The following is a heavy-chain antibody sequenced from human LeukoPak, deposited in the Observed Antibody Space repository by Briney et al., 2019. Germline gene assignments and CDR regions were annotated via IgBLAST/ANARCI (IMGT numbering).Heavy chain of an antibody. Sequence: PGGSLRLSCAASGFTVSSNYMSWVRQAPGKGLEWVSVIYSGGSTYYADSVKGRFTISRDNSKNTLYLQMNSLRAEDTAVYYCARDPSGSYGFGWDYWGQGTLVTVSS. J-gene: IGHJ4*02. D-gene: IGHD5-18*01. CDR1: GFTVSSNY. CDR3: ARDPSGSYGFGWDY. V-gene: IGHV3-66*01. CDR2: IYSGGST.